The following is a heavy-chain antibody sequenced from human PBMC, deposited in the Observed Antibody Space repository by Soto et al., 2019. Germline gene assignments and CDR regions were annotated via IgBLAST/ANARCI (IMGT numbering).Heavy chain of an antibody. Sequence: QVQLVQSGAEVKKPGSSVKVSCKASGGTFSRYALSWVRQAPGQGPEWMGGIVPIFGTANYAQKFQGRVTITADESTSTGSRGLSSRRCEDWAVYWGERGVYSVSRVFYFFFGGQGTLVPLSS. CDR3: ERGVYSVSRVFYFFF. CDR1: GGTFSRYA. CDR2: IVPIFGTA. D-gene: IGHD3-22*01. J-gene: IGHJ4*02. V-gene: IGHV1-69*01.